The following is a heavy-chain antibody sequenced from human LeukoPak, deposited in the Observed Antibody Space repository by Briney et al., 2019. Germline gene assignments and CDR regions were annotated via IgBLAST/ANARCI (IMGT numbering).Heavy chain of an antibody. CDR2: ISRSSSYI. CDR1: GFTFSSYT. CDR3: ATNVVVVAATGVLDV. J-gene: IGHJ3*01. D-gene: IGHD2-15*01. Sequence: PGGSLRLSCAASGFTFSSYTMNWVRQAPGKGLEWVSSISRSSSYIYYADSVKGRFTISRDNSKNTVYLQIDGLRTEDTGVYYCATNVVVVAATGVLDVWGQGTMVTVSS. V-gene: IGHV3-21*04.